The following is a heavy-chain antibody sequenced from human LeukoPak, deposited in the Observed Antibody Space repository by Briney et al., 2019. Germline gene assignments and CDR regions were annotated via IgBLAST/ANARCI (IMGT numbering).Heavy chain of an antibody. CDR2: IIPIFGTA. J-gene: IGHJ4*02. CDR1: GGTFSNYA. V-gene: IGHV1-69*01. CDR3: ARGDYYDSSGPSDDFDY. D-gene: IGHD3-22*01. Sequence: SVKVSCKASGGTFSNYAISWVRQAPGQGFEWMGGIIPIFGTANYGQKFQDRVTITADESTSTAYMKLSSLRSEDTAVYYCARGDYYDSSGPSDDFDYWGQGTLVTVSS.